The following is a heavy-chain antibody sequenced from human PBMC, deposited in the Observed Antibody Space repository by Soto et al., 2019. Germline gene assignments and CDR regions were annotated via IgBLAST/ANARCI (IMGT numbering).Heavy chain of an antibody. J-gene: IGHJ2*01. CDR1: GYSSTTYW. Sequence: GESLKISCKISGYSSTTYWIGWVRQMPGKGLEWMGIIWPGDSDTRYGPSFQGQVTISMDKSINTAYLHWSSLKASDTAMYYCARYHLGSNWFFDLWGRGTLVTVSS. CDR2: IWPGDSDT. D-gene: IGHD2-2*01. CDR3: ARYHLGSNWFFDL. V-gene: IGHV5-51*01.